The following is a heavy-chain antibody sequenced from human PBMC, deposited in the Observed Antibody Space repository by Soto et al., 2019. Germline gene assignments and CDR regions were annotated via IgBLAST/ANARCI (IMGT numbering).Heavy chain of an antibody. CDR1: GGSLSGSY. D-gene: IGHD2-15*01. Sequence: QVQRQQWGAGLLKPSETLSLTCAVYGGSLSGSYWSWIRQPPGTGLEWIGEIHHSGSTYYNPSLKSRVTLSVDTSKNQFSLKLNSVTAADTAVYYCASPGYCSDGTCYPDYWGQGTLVTVSS. J-gene: IGHJ4*02. V-gene: IGHV4-34*01. CDR3: ASPGYCSDGTCYPDY. CDR2: IHHSGST.